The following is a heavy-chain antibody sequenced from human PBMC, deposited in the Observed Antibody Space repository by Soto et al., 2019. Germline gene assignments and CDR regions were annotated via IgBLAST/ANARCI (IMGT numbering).Heavy chain of an antibody. V-gene: IGHV3-11*01. J-gene: IGHJ5*02. CDR1: GFTFSDYY. D-gene: IGHD6-19*01. CDR2: ISSSGSTI. Sequence: PGGSLRLSCAASGFTFSDYYMSWIRQAPGKGLEWVSYISSSGSTIYYADSVKGRFTISRDNAKNSLYLQMNSLRAEDTAVYYCARDPSLAVAGLYWFGPWGQGTLVTVSS. CDR3: ARDPSLAVAGLYWFGP.